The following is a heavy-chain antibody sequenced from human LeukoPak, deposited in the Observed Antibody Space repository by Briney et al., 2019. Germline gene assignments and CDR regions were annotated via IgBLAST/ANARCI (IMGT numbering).Heavy chain of an antibody. Sequence: ASVKVSCKASGYTFTSYGISWVRRAPGQGLEWMGWISAYNGNTNYAQKLQGRVTMTTDTSTSTAYMELRSLRSDDTAVYYCASYVVVTPARVFDYWGQGTLVTVSS. CDR2: ISAYNGNT. V-gene: IGHV1-18*01. D-gene: IGHD2-21*02. CDR3: ASYVVVTPARVFDY. J-gene: IGHJ4*02. CDR1: GYTFTSYG.